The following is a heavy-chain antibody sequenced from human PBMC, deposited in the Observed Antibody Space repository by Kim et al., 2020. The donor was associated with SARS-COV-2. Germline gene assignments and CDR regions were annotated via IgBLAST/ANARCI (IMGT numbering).Heavy chain of an antibody. J-gene: IGHJ6*02. V-gene: IGHV3-48*02. CDR2: ISSSSSTI. CDR1: GFTFSSYS. Sequence: GGSLRLSCAASGFTFSSYSMNWVRQAPAKGLEWVSYISSSSSTIYYADSVKGRFTISRDNAKNSLYLQMNSLRDEDTAVYYCARDHGRLTMVGESYYYYYGMDVWGQGTTVTVSS. CDR3: ARDHGRLTMVGESYYYYYGMDV. D-gene: IGHD3-10*01.